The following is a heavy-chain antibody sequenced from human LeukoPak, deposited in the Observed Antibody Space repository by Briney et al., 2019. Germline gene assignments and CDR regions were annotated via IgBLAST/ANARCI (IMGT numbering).Heavy chain of an antibody. CDR2: ITYSGGST. CDR1: GFTFSSYA. Sequence: GGSLRLSCAASGFTFSSYAMSWVRQAPGKGLEWVSAITYSGGSTYYADSVKGRFTISRDYAKNSLYLQMNSLRAEDTALYYCARLAMGGNYFDYWGQGTLVTVSS. CDR3: ARLAMGGNYFDY. J-gene: IGHJ4*02. D-gene: IGHD3-9*01. V-gene: IGHV3-23*01.